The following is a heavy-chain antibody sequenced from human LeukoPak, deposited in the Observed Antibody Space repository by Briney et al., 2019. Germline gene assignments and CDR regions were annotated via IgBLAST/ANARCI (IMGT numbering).Heavy chain of an antibody. CDR1: GGSISSYY. CDR3: ARDKRPGSGSYYNGFDY. J-gene: IGHJ4*02. V-gene: IGHV4-4*07. D-gene: IGHD3-10*01. Sequence: SETLSLTSTVSGGSISSYYWSWIRQPAGKGLEWIGRIYTSGSTNYNPSLKSRVTMSVDTSKNQFSLKLSSVTAADTAVYYCARDKRPGSGSYYNGFDYWGQGTLVTVSS. CDR2: IYTSGST.